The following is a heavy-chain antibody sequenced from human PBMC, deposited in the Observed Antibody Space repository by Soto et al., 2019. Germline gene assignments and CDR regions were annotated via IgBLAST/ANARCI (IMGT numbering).Heavy chain of an antibody. Sequence: QLQLQESGPGLVKPSETLSLTCTVSGGSISSSSYYWGWIRQPPGKGLEWIGSIYYSGSSYYNPSLKSRVTRSVDTSKNQFSLKLSSVTAADTAVYYCARRRYYGSGSYYNNWFDPWGQGTLVTVSS. D-gene: IGHD3-10*01. CDR1: GGSISSSSYY. CDR2: IYYSGSS. V-gene: IGHV4-39*01. CDR3: ARRRYYGSGSYYNNWFDP. J-gene: IGHJ5*02.